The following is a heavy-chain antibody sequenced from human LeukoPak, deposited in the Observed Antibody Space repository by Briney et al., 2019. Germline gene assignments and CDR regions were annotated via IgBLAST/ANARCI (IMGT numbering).Heavy chain of an antibody. Sequence: SETLSLTCTVSGGSISSSSYYWGWIRQPPGKGLEGIGSIYYSGSTYYNPSLKSRVTMSVGTARNQFSLKLSSVTAADTAVYYCARIFSSSYNWFDPWGQGTLVTVSS. J-gene: IGHJ5*02. V-gene: IGHV4-39*07. CDR2: IYYSGST. D-gene: IGHD6-13*01. CDR3: ARIFSSSYNWFDP. CDR1: GGSISSSSYY.